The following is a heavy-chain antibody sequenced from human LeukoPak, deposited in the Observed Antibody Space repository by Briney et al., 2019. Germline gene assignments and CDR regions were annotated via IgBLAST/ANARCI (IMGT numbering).Heavy chain of an antibody. V-gene: IGHV4-61*08. D-gene: IGHD3-3*01. CDR2: IYYSGST. Sequence: SETLSLTCTVSGGSISSGGYYWSWIRQPPGKGLEWIGYIYYSGSTNYNPSLKSRVTISVDTSKNQFSLKLSSVTAADTAVYYCARGTTIFGVVIDYWGQGTLVTVSS. CDR1: GGSISSGGYY. CDR3: ARGTTIFGVVIDY. J-gene: IGHJ4*02.